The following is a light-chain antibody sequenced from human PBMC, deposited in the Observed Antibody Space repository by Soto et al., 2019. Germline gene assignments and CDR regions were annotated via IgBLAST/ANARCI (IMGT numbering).Light chain of an antibody. Sequence: EIELTQSPGTLSLSPGERATLSCRASQSVASSYLAWYQHKPGQAPRLLIYGASSRATGIPDRFSGSGPGTDFTLTISRLEPEDFAVYYCQQYHSSPSLTFGGGTKVDI. CDR2: GAS. V-gene: IGKV3-20*01. J-gene: IGKJ4*01. CDR3: QQYHSSPSLT. CDR1: QSVASSY.